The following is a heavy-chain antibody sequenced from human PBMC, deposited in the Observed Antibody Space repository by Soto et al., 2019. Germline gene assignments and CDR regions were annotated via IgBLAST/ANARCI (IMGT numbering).Heavy chain of an antibody. D-gene: IGHD6-19*01. V-gene: IGHV3-48*02. CDR2: ISSSSSTI. Sequence: EVQLVESGGGLVQPGGSLRLSCAASGFTFSSYSMNWVHQAPGKGLEWVSYISSSSSTIYYADSVKGRFTISRDNAKNSLYLQMNSLRDEDTAVYYCARFWGSGWYPGGFDYWGQGTLVTVSS. CDR1: GFTFSSYS. CDR3: ARFWGSGWYPGGFDY. J-gene: IGHJ4*02.